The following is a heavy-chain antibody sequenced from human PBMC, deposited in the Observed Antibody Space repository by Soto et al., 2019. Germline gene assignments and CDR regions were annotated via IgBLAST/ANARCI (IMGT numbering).Heavy chain of an antibody. Sequence: SETLSLTCAVYGGSFSGYYWSWIRQPPGKGLEWIGEINHSRSTNYNPSLKSRVTISVDTSKNQFSLKLSSVTAADTAVYYCAREIAVAPYYYYGMDVWGQGTTVTVSS. CDR3: AREIAVAPYYYYGMDV. D-gene: IGHD6-19*01. CDR2: INHSRST. J-gene: IGHJ6*02. CDR1: GGSFSGYY. V-gene: IGHV4-34*01.